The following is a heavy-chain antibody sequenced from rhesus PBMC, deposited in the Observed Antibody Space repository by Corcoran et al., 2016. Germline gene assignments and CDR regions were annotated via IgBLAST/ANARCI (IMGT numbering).Heavy chain of an antibody. D-gene: IGHD5-12*01. CDR1: GGSISSNY. Sequence: QVQLQESGPGLVKPSETLSLTCAVSGGSISSNYWSWSRQAPGKGLGWIGRIDGSGGSTDSNPSLKRRVTISTDTSKNQFSLKLSSVTAADTAVYYCARHVDTATVYFDYWGQGVLVTVSS. CDR3: ARHVDTATVYFDY. J-gene: IGHJ4*01. V-gene: IGHV4-160*01. CDR2: IDGSGGST.